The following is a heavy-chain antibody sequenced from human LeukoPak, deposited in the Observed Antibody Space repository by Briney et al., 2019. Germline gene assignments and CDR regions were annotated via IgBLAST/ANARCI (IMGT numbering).Heavy chain of an antibody. CDR2: IRYDGTNE. CDR3: AKSTSQYYYYMDV. CDR1: GFTFSSYG. J-gene: IGHJ6*03. Sequence: GGSLRLSCAASGFTFSSYGMHWVRQAPGKGLEWVAFIRYDGTNENYADSVKGRFTISRDNSKNTLSLQLYSLRPEDTAVYYCAKSTSQYYYYMDVWGNGTTVTVSS. V-gene: IGHV3-30*02. D-gene: IGHD5/OR15-5a*01.